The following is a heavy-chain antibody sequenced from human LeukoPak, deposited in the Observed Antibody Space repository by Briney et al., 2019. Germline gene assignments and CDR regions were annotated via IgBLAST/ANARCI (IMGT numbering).Heavy chain of an antibody. CDR1: GGSISSGGYY. D-gene: IGHD2-15*01. Sequence: PSETLSLTCTVSGGSISSGGYYWSWIRQHPGKGLEWIGYIYHSGSTYYNPSLKSRVTISVDTSKNQFSLKLSSVTAADTAVYYCVSSPQYCSGGSCDTDAFDIWGQGTMVTVSS. J-gene: IGHJ3*02. CDR2: IYHSGST. CDR3: VSSPQYCSGGSCDTDAFDI. V-gene: IGHV4-31*03.